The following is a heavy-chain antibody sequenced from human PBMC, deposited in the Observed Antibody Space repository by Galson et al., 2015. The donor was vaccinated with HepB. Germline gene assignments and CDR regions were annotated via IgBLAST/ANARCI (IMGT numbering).Heavy chain of an antibody. CDR1: GSTFSGYY. V-gene: IGHV1-2*02. J-gene: IGHJ6*02. Sequence: SVKVSCKASGSTFSGYYMHWVRQAPGQGLEWMGWINPNSGGTNYAQKFHGRVTMTRDTSISTAYMELSRLRSDDTALYYCARVIVGATFYYYGMDVWGQGTTVTVSS. D-gene: IGHD1-26*01. CDR3: ARVIVGATFYYYGMDV. CDR2: INPNSGGT.